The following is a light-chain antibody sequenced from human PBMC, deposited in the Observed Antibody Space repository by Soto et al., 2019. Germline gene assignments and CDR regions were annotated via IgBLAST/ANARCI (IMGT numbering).Light chain of an antibody. Sequence: DIQMTQSPSTLSAAVGDRVTITCRASQTISSWLAWYQQKPGKAPDLLIYDASSLQDGVPSRFSGRGSGTEFTLTISSLQPDDFATYFCQQYITFPYIFGQGTKFEIK. CDR2: DAS. J-gene: IGKJ2*01. CDR3: QQYITFPYI. V-gene: IGKV1-5*01. CDR1: QTISSW.